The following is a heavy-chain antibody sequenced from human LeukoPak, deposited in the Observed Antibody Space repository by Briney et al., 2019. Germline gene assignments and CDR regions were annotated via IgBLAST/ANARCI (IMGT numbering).Heavy chain of an antibody. J-gene: IGHJ4*02. D-gene: IGHD4-17*01. CDR3: ARAVTTSNYAYDY. CDR1: GGTFSSYA. V-gene: IGHV1-69*13. CDR2: IIPIFGTA. Sequence: SVTVSCKASGGTFSSYAISWVRQAPGQGLEWMGGIIPIFGTANYAQKLQGRVTITADESTSTAYMELSSLRSEDTAVYYCARAVTTSNYAYDYWGQGTLVTVSS.